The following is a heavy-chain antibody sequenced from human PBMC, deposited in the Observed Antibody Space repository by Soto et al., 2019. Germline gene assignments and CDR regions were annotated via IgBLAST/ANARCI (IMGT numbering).Heavy chain of an antibody. CDR3: ARDTAATDPLPDHQDYGGNSGGLYYYYGMDV. J-gene: IGHJ6*02. D-gene: IGHD4-17*01. CDR2: ISSSSSYI. V-gene: IGHV3-21*01. CDR1: GFTFSSYS. Sequence: GGSLRLSCAASGFTFSSYSMNWVRQAPGKGLEWVSSISSSSSYIYYADSVKGRFTISRDNAKNSLYLQMNSLRAEDTAVYYCARDTAATDPLPDHQDYGGNSGGLYYYYGMDVWGQGTTVTVSS.